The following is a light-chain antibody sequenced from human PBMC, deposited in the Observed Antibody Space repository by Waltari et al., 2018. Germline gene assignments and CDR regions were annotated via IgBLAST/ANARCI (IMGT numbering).Light chain of an antibody. CDR1: ILTKSN. V-gene: IGLV3-27*01. CDR3: YSATDNDWL. CDR2: KDT. J-gene: IGLJ2*01. Sequence: SYELTQPSSVSVSPGQTVRITCSGDILTKSNARWFQRKPGQAPIVIIYKDTERPSGIPERFSGSSSGTTVTLTITGAQVEDEADYYCYSATDNDWLFGGGTKLTVL.